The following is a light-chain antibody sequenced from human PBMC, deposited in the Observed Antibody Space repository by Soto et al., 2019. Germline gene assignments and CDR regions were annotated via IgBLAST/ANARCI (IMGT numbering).Light chain of an antibody. Sequence: EIVLTQSPGTLSLSPGERATLSCRASQSVSSSFLAWYQQKPGQAPRLLIYGASSRATGIPDRFSGSGSGPDFTLTISRLEPEDVAVYYCQQHGSSPLTFGGGTKVEIK. CDR3: QQHGSSPLT. V-gene: IGKV3-20*01. J-gene: IGKJ4*01. CDR1: QSVSSSF. CDR2: GAS.